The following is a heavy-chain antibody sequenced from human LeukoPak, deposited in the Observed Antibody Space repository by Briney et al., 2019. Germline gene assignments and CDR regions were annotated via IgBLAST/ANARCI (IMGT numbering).Heavy chain of an antibody. D-gene: IGHD3-22*01. Sequence: SVKVSCKASGGTFNNFALNWMRQAPGQGLEWMGDIIPLSSTANYAQKFQGRVTITADESTSTAYMELSSLRSEDTAVYYCASPSYYYDSRALKGAFDIWGQGTMVTVSS. CDR2: IIPLSSTA. J-gene: IGHJ3*02. V-gene: IGHV1-69*01. CDR1: GGTFNNFA. CDR3: ASPSYYYDSRALKGAFDI.